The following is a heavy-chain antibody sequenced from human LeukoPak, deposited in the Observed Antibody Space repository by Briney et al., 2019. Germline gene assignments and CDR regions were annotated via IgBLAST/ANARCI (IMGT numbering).Heavy chain of an antibody. Sequence: GGSLRLSCAASGFTFSSYSMNWVRQAPGKGLEWVSSISSSSSYIYYADSVKGRFTISRDNAKNSLHLQMNSLRAEDTAVYYCARGRQQQLVLNWFDPWGQGTLVTVSS. CDR2: ISSSSSYI. CDR3: ARGRQQQLVLNWFDP. J-gene: IGHJ5*02. V-gene: IGHV3-21*01. CDR1: GFTFSSYS. D-gene: IGHD6-13*01.